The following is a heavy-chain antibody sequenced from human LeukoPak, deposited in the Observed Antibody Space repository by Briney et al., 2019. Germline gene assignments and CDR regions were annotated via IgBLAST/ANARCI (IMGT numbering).Heavy chain of an antibody. J-gene: IGHJ6*03. D-gene: IGHD6-19*01. CDR3: ARIPVSGTRDYYYYMDV. CDR2: INWSGGRT. V-gene: IGHV3-20*04. CDR1: GFTFHDSG. Sequence: GGSLRLSCTASGFTFHDSGVNWVRQAPGRGPEWVSGINWSGGRTGYADSVQGRFTISRGNANNSLFLQMNSLRAEDTAVYYCARIPVSGTRDYYYYMDVWGKGTMVTVSS.